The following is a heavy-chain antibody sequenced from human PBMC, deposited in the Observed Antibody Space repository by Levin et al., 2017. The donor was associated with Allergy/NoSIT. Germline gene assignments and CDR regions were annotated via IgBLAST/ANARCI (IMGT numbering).Heavy chain of an antibody. D-gene: IGHD2-8*02. J-gene: IGHJ4*02. CDR1: GFTFSGSA. V-gene: IGHV3-23*01. CDR2: ISDSGGNT. CDR3: VSYCAVTTCAGGVSAY. Sequence: GGSLRLSCAASGFTFSGSAMSWVRQAPGKGLEWVSAISDSGGNTFYADSVKGRFTVSRDNSKNTLSLQMDSLRAEDTAVYFCVSYCAVTTCAGGVSAYWGQGTLVTVSS.